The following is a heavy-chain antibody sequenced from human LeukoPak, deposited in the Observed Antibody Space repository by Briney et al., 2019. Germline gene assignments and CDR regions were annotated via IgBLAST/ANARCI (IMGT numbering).Heavy chain of an antibody. J-gene: IGHJ4*02. CDR1: GGSFSGYY. CDR2: INHSGST. CDR3: ARGSMVAATGVDY. D-gene: IGHD2-15*01. V-gene: IGHV4-34*01. Sequence: SETLSLACAVYGGSFSGYYWSWIRQPPGKGLEWIGEINHSGSTNYNPSLKSRVTISVDTSKNQFSLKLSSVTAADTAVYYCARGSMVAATGVDYWGQGTLVTVSS.